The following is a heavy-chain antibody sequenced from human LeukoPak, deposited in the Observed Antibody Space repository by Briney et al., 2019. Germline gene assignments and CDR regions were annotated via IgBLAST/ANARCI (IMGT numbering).Heavy chain of an antibody. CDR1: GFTLSSYA. Sequence: GGSLRLSCAASGFTLSSYAMHWVRQAPGKGLEWVAVISYDGSNKYYADSVKGRFTISRDNSKNTLYLQMNSLRAEDTAVYYCASGAAAGMGGFDYWGQGTLVIVSS. D-gene: IGHD6-13*01. CDR3: ASGAAAGMGGFDY. CDR2: ISYDGSNK. J-gene: IGHJ4*02. V-gene: IGHV3-30*01.